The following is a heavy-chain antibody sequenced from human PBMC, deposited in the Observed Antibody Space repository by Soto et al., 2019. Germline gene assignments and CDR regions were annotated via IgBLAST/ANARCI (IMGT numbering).Heavy chain of an antibody. CDR2: IYWDDDK. CDR1: GFSLSTSGVG. CDR3: AHSRGRGTLEYYDILTGYYSY. J-gene: IGHJ4*02. D-gene: IGHD3-9*01. V-gene: IGHV2-5*02. Sequence: SGPTLLNPTQTLTLTGTFSGFSLSTSGVGVGWIRQPPGQALECLALIYWDDDKRHSPSLKSRLTITKDTSKNQVVLTMTNMDPVDTATYYSAHSRGRGTLEYYDILTGYYSYWGQGTLVTVS.